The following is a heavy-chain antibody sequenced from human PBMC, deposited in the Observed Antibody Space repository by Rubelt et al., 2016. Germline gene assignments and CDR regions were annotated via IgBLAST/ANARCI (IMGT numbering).Heavy chain of an antibody. V-gene: IGHV4-59*08. CDR2: IYYSGST. Sequence: QVQLQESGPGLVKPSETLSLTCTVSGGSINSYYWSWIRQPPGKGLEWIAYIYYSGSTKYNPSLMSRLTISVDTSKNQFSLKLSSVTAADTAVYYCARVNRYYFDYWGQGTLVTVSS. CDR3: ARVNRYYFDY. J-gene: IGHJ4*02. CDR1: GGSINSYY.